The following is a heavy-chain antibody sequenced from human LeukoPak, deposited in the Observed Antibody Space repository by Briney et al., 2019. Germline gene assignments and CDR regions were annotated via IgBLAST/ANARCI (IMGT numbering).Heavy chain of an antibody. V-gene: IGHV3-53*05. CDR2: IYNNGDT. J-gene: IGHJ3*02. CDR3: AKDMGQQLVGSGAFDI. CDR1: GFIVSTSY. Sequence: GGSLRLSCAASGFIVSTSYMTWVRQAPGKGLECVSIIYNNGDTHYADSVKGRFTISRDNAKNSLYLQMNSLRAEDMALYYCAKDMGQQLVGSGAFDIWGQGTMVTVSS. D-gene: IGHD6-13*01.